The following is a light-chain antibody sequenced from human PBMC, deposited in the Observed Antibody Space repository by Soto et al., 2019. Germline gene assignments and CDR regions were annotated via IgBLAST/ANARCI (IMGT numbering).Light chain of an antibody. CDR1: HSISSW. CDR3: QQYNSYWT. V-gene: IGKV1-5*01. CDR2: DAS. Sequence: DIQMTQSPSTLSASVGDRVTITCRASHSISSWLAWYQQKPGKAPKLLIYDASSLESGVPSRFRGSGSGTEFTLTNSSLQPDDFATYYCQQYNSYWTFGQGTKVAIK. J-gene: IGKJ1*01.